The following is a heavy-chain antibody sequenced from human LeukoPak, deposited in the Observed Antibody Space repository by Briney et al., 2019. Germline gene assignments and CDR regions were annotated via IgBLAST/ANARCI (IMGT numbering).Heavy chain of an antibody. CDR1: GFTFSSYA. V-gene: IGHV3-23*01. CDR2: ISGSGGST. Sequence: PGGSLRLSCAASGFTFSSYAMSWVRQAPGKGLEWVSAISGSGGSTYYADSVKGRFTISRDNSKNTLYLQMNSLRAEDTAVYYCARDGDGQQLAHSDMVGVWDYYYYMDVWGKGTTVTVSS. D-gene: IGHD6-13*01. J-gene: IGHJ6*03. CDR3: ARDGDGQQLAHSDMVGVWDYYYYMDV.